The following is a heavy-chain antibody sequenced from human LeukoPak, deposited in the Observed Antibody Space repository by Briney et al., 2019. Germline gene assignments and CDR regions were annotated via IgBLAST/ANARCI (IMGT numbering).Heavy chain of an antibody. CDR1: GGSFSGYY. CDR3: ARGRSSSWEGWFDP. V-gene: IGHV4-34*01. Sequence: TSETLSLTCAVYGGSFSGYYWSWIRQPPGKGLEWIGEINHSGSTNYNPSLKSRVTISVDTSNNQFSLKLSSVTAADTAVYYCARGRSSSWEGWFDPWGQGTLVTVSS. D-gene: IGHD6-13*01. CDR2: INHSGST. J-gene: IGHJ5*02.